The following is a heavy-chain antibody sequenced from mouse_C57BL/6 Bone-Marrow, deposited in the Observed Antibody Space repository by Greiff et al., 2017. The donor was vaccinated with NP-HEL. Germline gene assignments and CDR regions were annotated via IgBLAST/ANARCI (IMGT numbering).Heavy chain of an antibody. CDR2: IYPRSGNT. D-gene: IGHD4-1*02. CDR3: ASPNWYYFDY. CDR1: GYTFTSSG. Sequence: VQLQQSGAELARPGASVKLSCKASGYTFTSSGISWVKQRTGQGLEWIGEIYPRSGNTYYNEKFKGKATLTADKSSSTAYMELRSLTSEDSAVYFCASPNWYYFDYWGQGTTLTVSS. J-gene: IGHJ2*01. V-gene: IGHV1-81*01.